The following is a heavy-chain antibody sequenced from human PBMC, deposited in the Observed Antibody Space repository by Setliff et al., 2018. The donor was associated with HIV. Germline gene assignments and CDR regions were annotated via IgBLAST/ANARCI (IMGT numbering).Heavy chain of an antibody. J-gene: IGHJ6*02. V-gene: IGHV4-61*02. Sequence: TSETLSLTCTVSGGSISSGNYYWSWIRQPAGKGLEWIGRIFTSGSAIYNPSLKSRVTISVDTSKNQFSLKLRSVTAADTAVYYCARVGSSSGWTNYYYGMDVWGQGTTVTVSS. CDR3: ARVGSSSGWTNYYYGMDV. CDR2: IFTSGSA. CDR1: GGSISSGNYY. D-gene: IGHD6-19*01.